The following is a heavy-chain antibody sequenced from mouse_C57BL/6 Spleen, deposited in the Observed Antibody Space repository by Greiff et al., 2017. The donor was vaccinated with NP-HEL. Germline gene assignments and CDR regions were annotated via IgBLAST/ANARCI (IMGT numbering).Heavy chain of an antibody. D-gene: IGHD2-1*01. Sequence: DVHLVESGGGLVKPGGSLKLSCAASGFTFSSYAMSWVRQTPEKRLEWVATISDGGSYTYYPDNVKGRFTISRDNAKNNLYLQMSHLKSEDTAMYYCARGVYPNQGWFAYWGQGTLVTVAA. CDR1: GFTFSSYA. J-gene: IGHJ3*01. V-gene: IGHV5-4*01. CDR2: ISDGGSYT. CDR3: ARGVYPNQGWFAY.